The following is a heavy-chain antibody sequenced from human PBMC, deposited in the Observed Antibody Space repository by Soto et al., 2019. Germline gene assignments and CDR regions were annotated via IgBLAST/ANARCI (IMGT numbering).Heavy chain of an antibody. CDR3: AVYGSGLNP. CDR1: GFTFSSYA. Sequence: GGSLRLSCAASGFTFSSYAMSWVRQAPGKGLEWVSRIKNDGTITNYAGSVKGRFTISRDNAKNTLYLQMNGLRAEDTAVYYYAVYGSGLNPWGQGTLVTVSS. D-gene: IGHD3-10*01. J-gene: IGHJ5*02. CDR2: IKNDGTIT. V-gene: IGHV3-74*01.